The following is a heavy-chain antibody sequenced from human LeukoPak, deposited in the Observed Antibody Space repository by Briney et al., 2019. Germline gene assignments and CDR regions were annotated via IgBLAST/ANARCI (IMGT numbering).Heavy chain of an antibody. CDR2: IWYDGSKE. CDR3: ARASPGVTMDY. Sequence: GGSLRLSCAASGFTFSSYGMHWVRQAPGKGLEWVAVIWYDGSKEYYADSVKGRFTISRDDSKNTLYLQMNSPRGEDTAVYYCARASPGVTMDYWGQGTLVTVSS. CDR1: GFTFSSYG. J-gene: IGHJ4*02. D-gene: IGHD2-21*02. V-gene: IGHV3-33*01.